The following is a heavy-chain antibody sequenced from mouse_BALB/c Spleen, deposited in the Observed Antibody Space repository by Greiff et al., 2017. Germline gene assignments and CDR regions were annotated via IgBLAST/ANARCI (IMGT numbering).Heavy chain of an antibody. Sequence: DVMLVESGGGLVQPGGSRKLSCAASGFTFSSFGMHWVRQAPEKGLEWVAYISSGSSTIYYADTVKGRFTISRDNPKNTLFLQMTSLRSEDTAMYYCASGSRGAWFAYWGQGTLVTVSA. CDR3: ASGSRGAWFAY. J-gene: IGHJ3*01. CDR2: ISSGSSTI. CDR1: GFTFSSFG. V-gene: IGHV5-17*02. D-gene: IGHD1-1*01.